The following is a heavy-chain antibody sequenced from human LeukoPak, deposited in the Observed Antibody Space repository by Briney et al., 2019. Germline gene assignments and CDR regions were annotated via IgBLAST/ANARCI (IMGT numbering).Heavy chain of an antibody. CDR3: ARSGWLQFDAFDI. J-gene: IGHJ3*02. Sequence: PGGSLRLSCAASGFTFSDYYMSWIRQAPGKGLEWVSHISSSGSTIYYADSVKGRFTISRDNAKNSLYLQMNSLRAEDTAVYYCARSGWLQFDAFDIWGQGTMVTVSS. CDR1: GFTFSDYY. D-gene: IGHD5-24*01. CDR2: ISSSGSTI. V-gene: IGHV3-11*01.